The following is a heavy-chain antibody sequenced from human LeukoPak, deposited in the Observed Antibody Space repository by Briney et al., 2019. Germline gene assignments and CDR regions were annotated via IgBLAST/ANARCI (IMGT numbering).Heavy chain of an antibody. D-gene: IGHD6-13*01. CDR3: ARLGQQLVEGAFDY. CDR1: GFTFSSYE. CDR2: ISSSGSTI. J-gene: IGHJ4*02. Sequence: PGGSLRLSCAASGFTFSSYEMNWVRQAPGKGLEWVSYISSSGSTIYYADSVKGRFTISRDNAKNSLYLQMNSLRAEDTAVHYCARLGQQLVEGAFDYWGQGTLVTVSS. V-gene: IGHV3-48*03.